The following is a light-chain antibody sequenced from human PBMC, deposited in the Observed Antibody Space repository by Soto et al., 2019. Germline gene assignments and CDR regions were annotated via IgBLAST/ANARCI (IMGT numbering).Light chain of an antibody. Sequence: QSALTQPASVSGSPGQSITISCTGTSSDVGSYKLVSWYQQHPGKAPKLMISEVSKRPSGISDRFSGSKSSSTASLTISGLQAEDEADYYCCSYAGTSTHTVFGGGTQLTVL. CDR1: SSDVGSYKL. CDR2: EVS. J-gene: IGLJ7*01. CDR3: CSYAGTSTHTV. V-gene: IGLV2-23*02.